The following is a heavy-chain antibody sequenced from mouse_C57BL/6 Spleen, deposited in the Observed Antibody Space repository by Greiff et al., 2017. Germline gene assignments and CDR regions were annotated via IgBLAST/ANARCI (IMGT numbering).Heavy chain of an antibody. D-gene: IGHD3-2*02. Sequence: QVHVKQPGAELVKPGASVKLSCKASGYTFTSYWMHWVKQRPGQGLEWIGMIHPNSGSTNYNEKFKSKATLTVDKSSSTAYMQLSSLTSEDSAVYSCAIDSSGLYAMDYWGQGTSVTVSS. CDR2: IHPNSGST. V-gene: IGHV1-64*01. CDR1: GYTFTSYW. J-gene: IGHJ4*01. CDR3: AIDSSGLYAMDY.